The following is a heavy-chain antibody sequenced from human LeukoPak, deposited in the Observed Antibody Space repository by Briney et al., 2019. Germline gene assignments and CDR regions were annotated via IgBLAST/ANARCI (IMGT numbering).Heavy chain of an antibody. CDR3: ARADCSSTSCYAFDI. Sequence: SETLSLTCTVSGGSISSGDYYWSWIRQPPGKGLEWIGYIYYSGSTYYNPSLKSRVTISVDTSKNQFSLKLSSVTAADTAVYYCARADCSSTSCYAFDIWGQGTMVTVSS. V-gene: IGHV4-30-4*08. CDR1: GGSISSGDYY. CDR2: IYYSGST. D-gene: IGHD2-2*01. J-gene: IGHJ3*02.